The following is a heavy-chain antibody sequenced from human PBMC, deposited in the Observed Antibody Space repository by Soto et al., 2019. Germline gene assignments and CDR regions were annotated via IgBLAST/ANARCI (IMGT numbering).Heavy chain of an antibody. J-gene: IGHJ3*02. D-gene: IGHD2-2*01. CDR2: ISSSSSYI. CDR3: ARVGDGLPGGAFDI. Sequence: GGSLRLSCAASGFTFSSYSMNWVRQAPGKGLEWVSSISSSSSYIYYADSVKGRFTISRDNAKNSLYLQMNSLRAEDTAVYYCARVGDGLPGGAFDIWGQGTMVTVSS. CDR1: GFTFSSYS. V-gene: IGHV3-21*01.